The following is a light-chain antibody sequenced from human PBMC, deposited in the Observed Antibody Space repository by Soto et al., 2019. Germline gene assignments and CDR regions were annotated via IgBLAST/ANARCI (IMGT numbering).Light chain of an antibody. CDR2: NVD. CDR3: SSYTSTNTWV. CDR1: SSDVGGYNY. Sequence: QSALTQPVSVSGSPGQSITISCTRTSSDVGGYNYVSWYQQHPGKAPKFMIYNVDNRPSGVSNRFSGSKSGNTASLTISGLQAEDEADYYCSSYTSTNTWVFGGGTKLTVL. J-gene: IGLJ3*02. V-gene: IGLV2-14*01.